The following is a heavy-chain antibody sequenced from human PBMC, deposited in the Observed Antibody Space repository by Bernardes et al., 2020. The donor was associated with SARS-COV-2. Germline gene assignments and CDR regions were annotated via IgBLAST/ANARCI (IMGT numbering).Heavy chain of an antibody. J-gene: IGHJ3*02. D-gene: IGHD6-19*01. CDR2: IYPGDSDT. V-gene: IGHV5-51*01. Sequence: GESPKISCKGSGYSFTSSWIGWVRQMPGKGLEWMGIIYPGDSDTRYSPSFQGQVTISADKSISTVYLQWSSLKASDTAMYYCARLGGGWYGTGRDTFDIWGQGTMVTVSS. CDR3: ARLGGGWYGTGRDTFDI. CDR1: GYSFTSSW.